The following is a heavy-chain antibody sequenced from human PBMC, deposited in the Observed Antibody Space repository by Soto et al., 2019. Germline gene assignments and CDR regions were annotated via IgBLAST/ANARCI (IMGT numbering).Heavy chain of an antibody. CDR2: IYYSGST. J-gene: IGHJ4*02. D-gene: IGHD4-17*01. Sequence: QVQLQESGPGLVKPSETLSLTCTVSGGSISSYYWSWIRQPPGKGLEWIGYIYYSGSTNYNPSLTSRVTISVATSKTQFSLKLSSVTAADTAVYYCARRYGASFDYWGQGTLVTVSS. V-gene: IGHV4-59*01. CDR3: ARRYGASFDY. CDR1: GGSISSYY.